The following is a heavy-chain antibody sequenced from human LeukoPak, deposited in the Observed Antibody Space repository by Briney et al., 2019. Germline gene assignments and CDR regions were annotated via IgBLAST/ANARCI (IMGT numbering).Heavy chain of an antibody. V-gene: IGHV3-66*01. D-gene: IGHD5-24*01. CDR2: IYSGGST. CDR3: ARGRGGDGYNWLCYFDY. CDR1: GFTVSSNY. J-gene: IGHJ4*02. Sequence: GGSLRLSCAASGFTVSSNYMSWVRQAPGKGLEWVSVIYSGGSTYYADSVKGRFTISRDNSKNTPYLQMNSLRSEDTAVYYCARGRGGDGYNWLCYFDYWGQGTLVTVSS.